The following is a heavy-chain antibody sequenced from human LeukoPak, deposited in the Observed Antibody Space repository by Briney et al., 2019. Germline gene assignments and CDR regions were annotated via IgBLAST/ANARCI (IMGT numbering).Heavy chain of an antibody. CDR3: AELGITMIGGV. D-gene: IGHD3-10*02. V-gene: IGHV3-30*04. CDR2: ISYDGSNK. J-gene: IGHJ6*04. Sequence: GGSLRLSCAASGFTFSSYAMHWVRQAPGKGLEWVALISYDGSNKYYADSVKGRFSISRDNSKNTLYLQMNSLRAEDTAVYYCAELGITMIGGVWGKGTTVTISS. CDR1: GFTFSSYA.